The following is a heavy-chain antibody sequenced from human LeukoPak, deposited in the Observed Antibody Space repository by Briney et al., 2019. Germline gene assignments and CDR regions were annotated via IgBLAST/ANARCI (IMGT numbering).Heavy chain of an antibody. CDR3: ARARGTTYSNPPLCYYYMDV. V-gene: IGHV1-69*06. J-gene: IGHJ6*03. CDR2: IIPIFGTA. D-gene: IGHD4-11*01. CDR1: GGTFSSYA. Sequence: ASVKVSCKASGGTFSSYAISWVRQAPGQGLEWMGGIIPIFGTANYAQKFQGRVTITADKSTSTAYMELSSLRSEDTAVYYCARARGTTYSNPPLCYYYMDVWGKGTTVTVSS.